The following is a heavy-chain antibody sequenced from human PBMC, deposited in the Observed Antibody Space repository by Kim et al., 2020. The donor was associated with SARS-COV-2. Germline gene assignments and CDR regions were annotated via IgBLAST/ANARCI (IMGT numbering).Heavy chain of an antibody. CDR3: AAGVAGTLGSYPR. D-gene: IGHD3-16*02. J-gene: IGHJ4*02. CDR1: RFTFGTSA. V-gene: IGHV1-58*01. Sequence: SVKVSCKDSRFTFGTSAVQWVRQARGQRLEWVGWIVVGNGNTNYAQNLEGRVTISRDMSTTTVYLELTSLRFEDTAIYYCAAGVAGTLGSYPRWGQGTPVTVSS. CDR2: IVVGNGNT.